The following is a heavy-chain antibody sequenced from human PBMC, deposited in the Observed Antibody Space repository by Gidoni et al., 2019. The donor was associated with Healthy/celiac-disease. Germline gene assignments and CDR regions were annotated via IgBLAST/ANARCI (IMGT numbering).Heavy chain of an antibody. J-gene: IGHJ4*02. V-gene: IGHV3-53*01. D-gene: IGHD6-19*01. CDR1: GFTVSSNY. CDR3: ARAESSGWGRLDY. Sequence: EVQLVESGGGLIQPGGSLSLSCAASGFTVSSNYMSWVRQAPGKGLEWVSVIYSGGSTYYAESVKGRFTISRDNSKNTLYLQMNSLRAEDTAVYYCARAESSGWGRLDYWGQGTLVTVSS. CDR2: IYSGGST.